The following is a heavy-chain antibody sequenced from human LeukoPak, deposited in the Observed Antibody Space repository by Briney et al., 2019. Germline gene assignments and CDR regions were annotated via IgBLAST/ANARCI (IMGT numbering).Heavy chain of an antibody. CDR2: ISSNGNKN. Sequence: GGSLRLSCVASGFTFSSYGMHWVRQAPGKGLEWVAFISSNGNKNYYEDSVKGRFTISRDNSKNTLFLQMSSLRPEDTAVYYCAKHDGPIVVVTVKLDYWGQGTLVTISS. D-gene: IGHD2-21*02. V-gene: IGHV3-30*18. CDR1: GFTFSSYG. CDR3: AKHDGPIVVVTVKLDY. J-gene: IGHJ4*02.